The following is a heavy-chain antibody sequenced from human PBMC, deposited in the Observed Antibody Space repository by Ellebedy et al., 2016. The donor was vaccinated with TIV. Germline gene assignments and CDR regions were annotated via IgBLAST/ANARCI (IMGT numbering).Heavy chain of an antibody. D-gene: IGHD2-8*01. V-gene: IGHV3-53*01. CDR2: IYSGGST. J-gene: IGHJ3*02. CDR1: GFTVSSNY. CDR3: ARDLMDPRGDI. Sequence: GESLKISXAASGFTVSSNYMSWVRQAPGKGLEWVSVIYSGGSTYYADSVKGRFTISRDNSKNTLYLQMNSLRAEDTAVYYCARDLMDPRGDIWGQGTMVTVSS.